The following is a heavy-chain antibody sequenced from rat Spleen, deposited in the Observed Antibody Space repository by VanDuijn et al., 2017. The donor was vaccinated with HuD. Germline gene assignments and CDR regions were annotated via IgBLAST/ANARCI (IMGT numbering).Heavy chain of an antibody. CDR1: GFTFSDYG. Sequence: EVQMVESGGGLVQPGRSLKLSCAASGFTFSDYGMAWVRQAPTKGLEWVATISYGDSFGHSSTYYRDSVKGRFTISRDTAKSTLTLQMDSLRSEDTATYHCAITHYGHTHYLQSWGQGVTITVSS. D-gene: IGHD1-11*01. CDR3: AITHYGHTHYLQS. V-gene: IGHV5-29*01. CDR2: ISYGDSFGHSST. J-gene: IGHJ2*01.